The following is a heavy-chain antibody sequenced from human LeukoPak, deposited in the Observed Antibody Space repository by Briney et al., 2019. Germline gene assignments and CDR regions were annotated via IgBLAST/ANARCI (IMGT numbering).Heavy chain of an antibody. Sequence: SETLSLTCTVSGGSISSYYWNCIRQPPGKGPEWIGQISFSGSTNYNPSLRSRVTISPDSSNNQLSLNLNSVTAADTAVYYCARGTSGQPNWFDPWGQGTLVTVSS. D-gene: IGHD2-2*01. CDR2: ISFSGST. CDR3: ARGTSGQPNWFDP. CDR1: GGSISSYY. J-gene: IGHJ5*02. V-gene: IGHV4-59*01.